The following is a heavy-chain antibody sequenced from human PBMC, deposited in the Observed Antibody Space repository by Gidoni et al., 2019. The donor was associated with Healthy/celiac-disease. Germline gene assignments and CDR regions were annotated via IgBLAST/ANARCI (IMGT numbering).Heavy chain of an antibody. D-gene: IGHD2-15*01. J-gene: IGHJ6*02. CDR1: GGSFSGYY. CDR3: ARGLVGVAPFYYYYGMDV. V-gene: IGHV4-34*01. CDR2: INHSGST. Sequence: QVQLQQWGAGLLKPSETLSLTCAVYGGSFSGYYWSWIRQPPGKGLEWIGEINHSGSTNYNPSLKSRVTISVDTSKNQFSLKLSSVTAADTAVYYCARGLVGVAPFYYYYGMDVWGQGTTVTVSS.